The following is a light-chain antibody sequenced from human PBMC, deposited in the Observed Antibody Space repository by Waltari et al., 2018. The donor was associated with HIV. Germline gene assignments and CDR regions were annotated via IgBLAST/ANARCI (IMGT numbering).Light chain of an antibody. V-gene: IGLV1-40*01. J-gene: IGLJ2*01. Sequence: QSVLTQPPSVSGAPGLRVTISCTGSGPNIGAGYDLQCYQQLPGPAPQLLISGSGERPSGGPDRCSGAKFGSSASLAITGRQAEDEADYYCQAYDSSLPGSVFGGGTKLTVL. CDR2: GSG. CDR3: QAYDSSLPGSV. CDR1: GPNIGAGYD.